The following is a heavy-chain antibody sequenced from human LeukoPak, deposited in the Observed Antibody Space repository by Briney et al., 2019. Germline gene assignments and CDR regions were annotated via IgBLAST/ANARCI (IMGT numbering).Heavy chain of an antibody. J-gene: IGHJ6*02. D-gene: IGHD3-22*01. V-gene: IGHV4-31*03. Sequence: PSQTLSLTCTVSGGSISSGGYYWSWIRQHPGKGLEWIGYIYYSGSTYYNPSLKSRVTISVDTSKNQFSLKLSSVTAADTAVYYCARVVDSSGYYRRYGMDVWGQGTTVTVSS. CDR3: ARVVDSSGYYRRYGMDV. CDR1: GGSISSGGYY. CDR2: IYYSGST.